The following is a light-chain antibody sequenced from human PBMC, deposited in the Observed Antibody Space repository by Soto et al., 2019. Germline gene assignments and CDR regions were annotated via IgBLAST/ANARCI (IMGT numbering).Light chain of an antibody. J-gene: IGKJ3*01. CDR2: ATS. CDR3: QQAGSFPLT. V-gene: IGKV1-12*01. CDR1: QSISSW. Sequence: DIQMTQSPSTLSASVGDRVTITCRASQSISSWLAWYQQKPGKAPKLLIYATSSLHSGVPSRFSGSGSGTDFTLTISSLQAEDFATYYCQQAGSFPLTFGPGTKLYIK.